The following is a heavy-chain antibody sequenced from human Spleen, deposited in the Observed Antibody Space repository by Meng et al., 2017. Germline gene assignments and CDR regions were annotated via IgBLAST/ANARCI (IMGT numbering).Heavy chain of an antibody. Sequence: ASVKVSCKASGYTVISNYMHWVRQAPGQGPEWMGIINPSGDITTYAQKFQGRVTMTRDTSTSTVYMELSSLRSEDTAIYYCERQTGATALDLRMDSWGQGTLVTVSS. CDR2: INPSGDIT. CDR3: ERQTGATALDLRMDS. J-gene: IGHJ4*02. CDR1: GYTVISNY. D-gene: IGHD5-18*01. V-gene: IGHV1-46*01.